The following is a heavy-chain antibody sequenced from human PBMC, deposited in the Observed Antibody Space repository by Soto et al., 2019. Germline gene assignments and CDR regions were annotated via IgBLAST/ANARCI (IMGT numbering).Heavy chain of an antibody. CDR2: IYDSGSS. J-gene: IGHJ2*01. D-gene: IGHD2-8*02. CDR3: ARAAVTGWYFDL. V-gene: IGHV4-30-2*01. Sequence: QLQLQESGSGLVKPSQTLSLTCVVSGGSISSGGYSWSWIRQPPGVGLAWIGYIYDSGSSYYIPSLRSRVTISVDRSKTQFSLKLSSVTAADTAVYYCARAAVTGWYFDLWGRGTLVTVSS. CDR1: GGSISSGGYS.